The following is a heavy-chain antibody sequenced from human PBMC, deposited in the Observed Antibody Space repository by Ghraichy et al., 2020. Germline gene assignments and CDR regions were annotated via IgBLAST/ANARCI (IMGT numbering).Heavy chain of an antibody. D-gene: IGHD2-21*02. CDR3: QFSWVGDWADYFDY. CDR2: IKSKTDGGTT. J-gene: IGHJ4*01. V-gene: IGHV3-15*01. Sequence: VGRIKSKTDGGTTDYAAPVKGRFTISRDDSKNTLYLQMNSLKTEDTAVYYCQFSWVGDWADYFDYWG.